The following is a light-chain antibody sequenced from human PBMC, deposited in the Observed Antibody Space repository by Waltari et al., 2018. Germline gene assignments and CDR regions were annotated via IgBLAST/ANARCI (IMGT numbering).Light chain of an antibody. V-gene: IGKV3-20*01. J-gene: IGKJ1*01. CDR2: DTS. CDR1: QNVGRS. CDR3: QHNVRLPVT. Sequence: MVLTQSPGTLSLSQGESATLSCRASQNVGRSLVWYQQTPGQAPRLLIYDTSTRATGIPDRFSGSGSGTDFSLTIARLEPEDFAVYYCQHNVRLPVTFGQGTKVEI.